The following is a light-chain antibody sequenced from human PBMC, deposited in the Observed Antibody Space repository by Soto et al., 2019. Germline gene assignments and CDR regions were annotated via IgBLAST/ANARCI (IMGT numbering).Light chain of an antibody. J-gene: IGKJ3*01. V-gene: IGKV3-11*01. Sequence: EIVLTQSPATLSLSPGERATLSCRASQSVSTYLAWYQQKPGQAPRLLIYDAANRATGIPVRFSGSGSGTDFTHTLISLEPEDFAVYYCQQRSNWPFTFVPRIKVDIK. CDR2: DAA. CDR1: QSVSTY. CDR3: QQRSNWPFT.